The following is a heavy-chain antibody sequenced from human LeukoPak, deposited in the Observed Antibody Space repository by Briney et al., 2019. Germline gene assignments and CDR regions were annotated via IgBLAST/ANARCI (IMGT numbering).Heavy chain of an antibody. CDR2: IRAYNGNT. CDR3: ARVPGAVAADFDY. CDR1: GYTFTSYY. J-gene: IGHJ4*02. D-gene: IGHD6-19*01. V-gene: IGHV1-18*04. Sequence: GASVKVSCKASGYTFTSYYMHWVRQAPGQGLEWMGWIRAYNGNTNYPQKFQGRVTMTTDTSTTTAYMELRSLRSDDTAVYYCARVPGAVAADFDYWGQGTLVTVSS.